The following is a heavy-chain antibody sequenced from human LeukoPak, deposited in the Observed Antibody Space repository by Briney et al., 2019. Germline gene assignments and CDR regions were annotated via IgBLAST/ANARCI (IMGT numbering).Heavy chain of an antibody. CDR2: IWYDVGNK. D-gene: IGHD4-17*01. Sequence: SGGSLRLSWAAAGFSFSSYGMHSVRQAPGKGRECVAVIWYDVGNKYYADSVKGRFTISRDNSKNTLHLPMRSLRAEDTAVYYCAKVGYGDYYFDYWGRGALVTVSS. CDR1: GFSFSSYG. CDR3: AKVGYGDYYFDY. V-gene: IGHV3-33*06. J-gene: IGHJ4*02.